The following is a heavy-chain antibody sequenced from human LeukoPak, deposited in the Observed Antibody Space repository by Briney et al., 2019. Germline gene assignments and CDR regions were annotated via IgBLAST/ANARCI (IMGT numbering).Heavy chain of an antibody. CDR1: GFSFSSYA. J-gene: IGHJ3*02. CDR2: ISTNGGST. Sequence: PGGSLRLSCAASGFSFSSYAMHWVRQAPGKGLEYVSAISTNGGSTYYANSVKGRFTISRDNSKNTLYLQMGSLRAEDMAVYYCARVYLSPDYSLIDAFDIWGQGTMVTVSS. V-gene: IGHV3-64*01. CDR3: ARVYLSPDYSLIDAFDI. D-gene: IGHD4-11*01.